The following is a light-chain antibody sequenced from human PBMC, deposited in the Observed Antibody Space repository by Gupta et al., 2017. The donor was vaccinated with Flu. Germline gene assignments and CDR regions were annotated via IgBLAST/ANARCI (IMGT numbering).Light chain of an antibody. CDR2: LNSDGSH. Sequence: SGHSSYAIAWHQQQPEKGPRYLMKLNSDGSHSKGDGIPDRFSGPSSGAERYLTISSLQSEDEADYYCQTWGTGIRVFGTGTKVTVL. CDR1: SGHSSYA. CDR3: QTWGTGIRV. V-gene: IGLV4-69*01. J-gene: IGLJ1*01.